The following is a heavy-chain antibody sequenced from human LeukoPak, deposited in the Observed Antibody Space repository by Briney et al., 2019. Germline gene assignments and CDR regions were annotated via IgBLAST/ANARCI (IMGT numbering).Heavy chain of an antibody. Sequence: SETLSLTCTVSGGSISSSSYHWGWIRQPPGKGLEWIGSIYYSGSTYYNPSLKSRVTISVDTSKNQFSLKLSSVTAADTAVYYCARVCAVRGHYYYYYMDVWGKGTTVTVSS. V-gene: IGHV4-39*01. CDR2: IYYSGST. CDR3: ARVCAVRGHYYYYYMDV. CDR1: GGSISSSSYH. D-gene: IGHD3-10*01. J-gene: IGHJ6*03.